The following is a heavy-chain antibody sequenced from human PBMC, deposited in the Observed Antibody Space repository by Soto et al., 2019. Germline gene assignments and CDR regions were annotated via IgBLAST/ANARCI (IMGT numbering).Heavy chain of an antibody. J-gene: IGHJ6*03. CDR2: VSRRSNAI. Sequence: EMPLVESGGGLVQPGGSLRLSCAASGVTFSSFSMHWVRQAPGKGLEWLSYVSRRSNAIYDADSVKGQLTISRDNANNVLYLQMNSLRAEDTAVYYCARVPGGTDLYYYYYMDVWCKWTTVTVSS. CDR1: GVTFSSFS. D-gene: IGHD3-16*01. CDR3: ARVPGGTDLYYYYYMDV. V-gene: IGHV3-48*01.